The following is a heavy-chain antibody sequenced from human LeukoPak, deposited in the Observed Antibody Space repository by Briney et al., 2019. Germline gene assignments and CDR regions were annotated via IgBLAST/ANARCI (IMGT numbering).Heavy chain of an antibody. CDR2: ISSSSSYI. CDR1: GFTFSSYS. V-gene: IGHV3-21*01. CDR3: ARVNSGYDWHYYYYYMDV. D-gene: IGHD5-12*01. J-gene: IGHJ6*03. Sequence: NPGGSLRLSCAASGFTFSSYSMNWVRQAPGKGLEWVSSISSSSSYIYYADSVKGRFTISRDNAKNSLYLQMNSLRAEDTAVYYCARVNSGYDWHYYYYYMDVWGKGTTVTVSS.